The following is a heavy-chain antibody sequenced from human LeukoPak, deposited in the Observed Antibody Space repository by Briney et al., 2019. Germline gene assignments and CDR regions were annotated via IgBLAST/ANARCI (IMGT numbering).Heavy chain of an antibody. J-gene: IGHJ3*02. V-gene: IGHV3-21*01. Sequence: GGSLRLSCAASGFTFSSYSMNWVRQAPGKGLEWVSSISSSSSHIYYADSVKGRFTISRDNAKNSLYLQMNSLRAEDTAVYYCARDYEASSGWYFGAFDIWGQGTMVTVSS. CDR1: GFTFSSYS. D-gene: IGHD6-19*01. CDR2: ISSSSSHI. CDR3: ARDYEASSGWYFGAFDI.